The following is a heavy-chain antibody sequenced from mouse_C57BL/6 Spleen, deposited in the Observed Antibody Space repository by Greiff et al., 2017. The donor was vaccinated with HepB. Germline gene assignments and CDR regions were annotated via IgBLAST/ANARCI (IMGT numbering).Heavy chain of an antibody. J-gene: IGHJ1*03. Sequence: EVKLMESGEGLVKPGGSLKLSCAASGFTFSSYAMSWVRQTPEKRLEWVAYISSGGDYIYYADTVKGRFTISRDNARNTLYLQMSSLKSEDTAMYYCTRDIGGWYFDVWGTGTTVTVSS. CDR2: ISSGGDYI. V-gene: IGHV5-9-1*02. CDR1: GFTFSSYA. CDR3: TRDIGGWYFDV.